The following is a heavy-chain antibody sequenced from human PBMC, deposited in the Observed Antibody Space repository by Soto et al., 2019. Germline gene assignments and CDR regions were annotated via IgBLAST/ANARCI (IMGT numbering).Heavy chain of an antibody. CDR3: AKDRVESGLGEVDY. V-gene: IGHV3-30*18. CDR1: GYTFSRHG. CDR2: ISYDGSKK. Sequence: VGSLRLSCAGSGYTFSRHGMHWVRQAPGKGLEWVAVISYDGSKKYYEDSVKGRFTISRDNSKNTLYLQVNSLRAEDTAVYYCAKDRVESGLGEVDYWGQGTLVTVSS. D-gene: IGHD3-16*01. J-gene: IGHJ4*02.